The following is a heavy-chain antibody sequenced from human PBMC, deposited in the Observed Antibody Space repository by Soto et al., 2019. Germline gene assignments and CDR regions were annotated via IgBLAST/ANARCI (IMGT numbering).Heavy chain of an antibody. D-gene: IGHD6-13*01. CDR2: ISGSGDST. CDR3: SKDRDGAAAGPTKCYGMDV. V-gene: IGHV3-23*01. CDR1: GFTFSSYA. Sequence: EVQLLESGGGLVQPGGSLRLSCAASGFTFSSYAMSWVRQAPGKGLEWVSVISGSGDSTYYADSVRGRFTISRDNSKKTLYLKMNSLRAEDTAVYYCSKDRDGAAAGPTKCYGMDVWGQGTTVTVSS. J-gene: IGHJ6*02.